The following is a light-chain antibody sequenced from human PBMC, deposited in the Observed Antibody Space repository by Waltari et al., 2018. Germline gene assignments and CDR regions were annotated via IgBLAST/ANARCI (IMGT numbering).Light chain of an antibody. J-gene: IGKJ2*01. CDR2: AAS. CDR1: QSVGHTY. CDR3: QQSRRWPQRT. Sequence: ETVLTQSPGSLSLSPGETATLSCRASQSVGHTYLAWYQQRPGQAPRLLIYAASSRATGVTDRFSGSGSGSGSGTNFTLTISRLEPEDFAVYYCQQSRRWPQRTFGQGTKLEI. V-gene: IGKV3-20*01.